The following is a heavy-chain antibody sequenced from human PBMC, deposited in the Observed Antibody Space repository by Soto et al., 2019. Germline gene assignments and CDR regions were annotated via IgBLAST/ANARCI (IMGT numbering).Heavy chain of an antibody. Sequence: EVQLVESGGGLVQPGGSLRLSCAASGFTFSRYWMYWVRQVPGKGLEWVSRNNRDGSMTTYADSVKGRFSVSRDNAKNTLYLEMNNVRAEDTVVYYCARAFGYSSGYGIDYWGLGTLVTVSS. D-gene: IGHD5-18*01. CDR2: NNRDGSMT. V-gene: IGHV3-74*03. CDR3: ARAFGYSSGYGIDY. J-gene: IGHJ4*02. CDR1: GFTFSRYW.